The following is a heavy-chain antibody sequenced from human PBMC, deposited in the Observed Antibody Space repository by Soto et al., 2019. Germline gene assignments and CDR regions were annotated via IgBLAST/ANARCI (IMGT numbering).Heavy chain of an antibody. J-gene: IGHJ4*02. CDR2: VYPGDSDT. V-gene: IGHV5-51*01. CDR1: GYSFPSYW. CDR3: ARLSVCNNGVCYKFDY. Sequence: GESLKISCKGSGYSFPSYWIGWVRQMPGKGREWMGIVYPGDSDTRYSPSFQGQVTISADKSISTAYLQWSSLKASDTAMYYCARLSVCNNGVCYKFDYWGKGTLVTV. D-gene: IGHD2-8*01.